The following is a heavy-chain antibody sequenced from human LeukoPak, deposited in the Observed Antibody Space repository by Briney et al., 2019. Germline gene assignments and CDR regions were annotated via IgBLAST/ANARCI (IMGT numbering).Heavy chain of an antibody. Sequence: PSETLSLTCTVSGGSISGYYWSWIRQPPGKGLEWIGEINHSGSTNYNPSLKSRVTISVDTSKNQFSLQLNSVTPEDTAVYYCARVYSSGWYGLDDAFDIWGQGTMVTVSS. D-gene: IGHD6-19*01. V-gene: IGHV4-34*01. CDR1: GGSISGYY. CDR3: ARVYSSGWYGLDDAFDI. CDR2: INHSGST. J-gene: IGHJ3*02.